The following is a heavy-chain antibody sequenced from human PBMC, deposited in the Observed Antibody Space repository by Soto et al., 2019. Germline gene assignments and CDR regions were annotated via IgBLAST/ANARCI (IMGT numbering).Heavy chain of an antibody. J-gene: IGHJ4*02. CDR1: GFTFSSYA. V-gene: IGHV3-30-3*01. CDR2: ISYDGSNK. CDR3: ARGGTYYYDSSGSYLDY. D-gene: IGHD3-22*01. Sequence: VQLVESGGGVVQPGRSLRLSCAASGFTFSSYAMHWVRQAPGKGLEWVAVISYDGSNKYYADSVKGRFTISRDNSKNTLYLQMNSLRAEDTAVYYCARGGTYYYDSSGSYLDYWGQGTLVTVSS.